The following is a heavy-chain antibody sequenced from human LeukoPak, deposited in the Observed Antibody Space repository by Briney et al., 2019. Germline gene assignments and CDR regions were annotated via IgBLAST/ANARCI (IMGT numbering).Heavy chain of an antibody. V-gene: IGHV1-2*04. CDR1: GYTFTGYY. D-gene: IGHD2-21*02. CDR3: ARGPEDCGGDCYPDY. J-gene: IGHJ4*02. Sequence: GASVKVSCKASGYTFTGYYMHWVRQAPGQGLEWMGWINPNSGGTNYAQKFQGWVTMTRDTSISTAYMELSRLRSDDTAVYYCARGPEDCGGDCYPDYWGQGTLVTVSS. CDR2: INPNSGGT.